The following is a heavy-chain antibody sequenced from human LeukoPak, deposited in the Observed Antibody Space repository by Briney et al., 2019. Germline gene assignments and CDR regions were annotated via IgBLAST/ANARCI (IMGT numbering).Heavy chain of an antibody. J-gene: IGHJ3*02. CDR1: GGSISSSSYY. D-gene: IGHD2-15*01. CDR3: ASGVVVVAATRIDAFDI. V-gene: IGHV4-39*01. Sequence: SETLSLTCTVSGGSISSSSYYWGWIRQPPGKGLEWIVSIYYSGSTYYNPSLKSRVTISVDTSKNQFSLKLSSVTAADTAVYYCASGVVVVAATRIDAFDIWGQGTMVTVSS. CDR2: IYYSGST.